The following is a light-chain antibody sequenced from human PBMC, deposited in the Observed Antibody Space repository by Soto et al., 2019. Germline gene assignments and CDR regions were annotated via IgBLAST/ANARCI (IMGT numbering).Light chain of an antibody. CDR1: SSDVGAYNY. CDR3: SSYTTSTTLEV. Sequence: QSALTQPASVSGSPGQSITISCTGTSSDVGAYNYVSWYQQHPGKAPKLMIYDVSNRPSGVSNRFSDSKSGNTASLTISGLQAEDEADYYCSSYTTSTTLEVFGGGTKVTVL. V-gene: IGLV2-14*01. J-gene: IGLJ2*01. CDR2: DVS.